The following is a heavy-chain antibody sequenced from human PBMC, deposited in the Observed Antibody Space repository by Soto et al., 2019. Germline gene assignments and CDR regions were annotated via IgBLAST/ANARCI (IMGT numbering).Heavy chain of an antibody. CDR2: IYHSGST. J-gene: IGHJ6*02. V-gene: IGHV4-4*02. D-gene: IGHD6-13*01. Sequence: SETLSLTCAVSGGSISSSNWWSWVRQPPGKGLEWIGEIYHSGSTNYNPSLKSRVTISVDKSKNQFSLKLSSVTAADTAVYYCATSTIDTSTWKQYFYGMDVWGQGSTVTVSS. CDR1: GGSISSSNW. CDR3: ATSTIDTSTWKQYFYGMDV.